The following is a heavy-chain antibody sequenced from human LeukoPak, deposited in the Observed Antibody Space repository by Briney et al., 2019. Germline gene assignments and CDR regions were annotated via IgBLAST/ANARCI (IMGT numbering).Heavy chain of an antibody. CDR1: GFTFSSYA. Sequence: GGSLRLSCAASGFTFSSYAMSWVRQAPGKGLEWVSAINADASSTYYADSVEGRFTISRYNSKNALFLQMNSLRAEDTAVYYCARGAYGDYDYWGQGTLVTVSS. J-gene: IGHJ4*02. CDR2: INADASST. CDR3: ARGAYGDYDY. V-gene: IGHV3-23*01. D-gene: IGHD4-17*01.